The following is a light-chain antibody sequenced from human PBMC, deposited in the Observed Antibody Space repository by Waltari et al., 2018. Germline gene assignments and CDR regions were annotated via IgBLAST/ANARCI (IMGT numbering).Light chain of an antibody. V-gene: IGKV4-1*01. Sequence: DIVMTQSPDSLAVSLGERATINCKSSQSVLYSSNNKNYLAWYQQKPGPPPKLLIYWASTRESGVADRFSGSGSGTDFTLTISSLQAEDVAVYYCQQYYSTPRTFGPGTKVDIK. J-gene: IGKJ3*01. CDR2: WAS. CDR1: QSVLYSSNNKNY. CDR3: QQYYSTPRT.